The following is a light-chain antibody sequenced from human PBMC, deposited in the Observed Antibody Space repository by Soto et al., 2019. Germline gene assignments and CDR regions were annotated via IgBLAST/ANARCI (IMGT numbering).Light chain of an antibody. CDR1: QSVNSNF. CDR3: QQYGRSPLMYT. Sequence: EIVLTQSPGTLSLSPGERATLSCRASQSVNSNFLAWYQQKPGQAPRLLIYGASTRAAGVPDRFSGSGSGTDFTLTITRLEPEDFAMYYCQQYGRSPLMYTFGQGTKLGV. CDR2: GAS. V-gene: IGKV3-20*01. J-gene: IGKJ2*01.